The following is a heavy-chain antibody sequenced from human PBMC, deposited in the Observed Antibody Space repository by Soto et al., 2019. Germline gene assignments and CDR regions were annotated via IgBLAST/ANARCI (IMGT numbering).Heavy chain of an antibody. Sequence: PSETLSLTCTVSGGSISSYYWSWIRQPAGKGLEWIGRIYTSGSTNYNPSLKSRVTMSVDTSKNQFSLKLSSVTAADTAVYYCAGDRATVTEMYYYYGMDVWGQGTTVTAP. D-gene: IGHD4-4*01. J-gene: IGHJ6*02. V-gene: IGHV4-4*07. CDR2: IYTSGST. CDR3: AGDRATVTEMYYYYGMDV. CDR1: GGSISSYY.